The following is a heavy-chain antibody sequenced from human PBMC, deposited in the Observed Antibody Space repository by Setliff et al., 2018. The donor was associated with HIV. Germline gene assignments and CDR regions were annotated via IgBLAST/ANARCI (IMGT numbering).Heavy chain of an antibody. CDR3: ARHRSYGDYDPNWFDP. CDR1: GYSISSGYY. V-gene: IGHV4-38-2*01. J-gene: IGHJ5*02. CDR2: LYHSGST. Sequence: SETLSLTCAVSGYSISSGYYWGWIRQPPGKGLEWIGSLYHSGSTYYNPSLKSRVTISVDTSNNQFSVKLSSVTAADTAIYYCARHRSYGDYDPNWFDPWGRGTLVTVSS. D-gene: IGHD4-17*01.